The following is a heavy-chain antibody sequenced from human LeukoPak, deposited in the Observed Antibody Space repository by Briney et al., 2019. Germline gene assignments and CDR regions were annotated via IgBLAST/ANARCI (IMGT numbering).Heavy chain of an antibody. CDR3: ASGRRYSRSP. D-gene: IGHD1-26*01. CDR1: GYTFSDYY. J-gene: IGHJ5*02. Sequence: ATVKISCKASGYTFSDYYIHWVQQAPGKGLEWMGRLDPEDGEAIYAEKFQGRVTVTADTSTDTAYMELCSLRSEDTAVYYCASGRRYSRSPWGQGTLVTVSS. V-gene: IGHV1-69-2*01. CDR2: LDPEDGEA.